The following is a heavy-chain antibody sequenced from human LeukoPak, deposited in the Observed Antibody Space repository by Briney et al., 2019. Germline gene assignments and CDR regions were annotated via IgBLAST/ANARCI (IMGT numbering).Heavy chain of an antibody. CDR3: ARDLQSTGTSPFDYYTMDV. J-gene: IGHJ6*02. V-gene: IGHV3-7*01. D-gene: IGHD1-1*01. Sequence: GGSLRLSCAASGFMFSSNWMSWVRLAPGKGLEWVANIKEDGTETYYVDSVKGRFTISRDNAKNPLYLQMNSLRAEDTAVYYCARDLQSTGTSPFDYYTMDVWGQGTTVTVSS. CDR1: GFMFSSNW. CDR2: IKEDGTET.